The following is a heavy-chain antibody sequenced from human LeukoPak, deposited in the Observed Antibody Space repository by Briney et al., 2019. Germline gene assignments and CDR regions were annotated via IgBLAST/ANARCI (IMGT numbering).Heavy chain of an antibody. V-gene: IGHV3-48*03. CDR2: ISNSGSTK. J-gene: IGHJ4*02. CDR1: GFTFSSYE. CDR3: AAVIDY. Sequence: GGPLRLSCAASGFTFSSYEMNWIRQAPGKGLEWISYISNSGSTKYYADSVKGRFTISRDNAKNSVFLQMNSLRAEDTAVYYCAAVIDYWGQGTLVTVSS.